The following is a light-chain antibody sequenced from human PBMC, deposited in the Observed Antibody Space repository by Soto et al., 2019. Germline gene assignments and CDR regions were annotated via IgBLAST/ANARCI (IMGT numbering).Light chain of an antibody. J-gene: IGLJ1*01. CDR1: SSNIGAGYD. CDR3: QSYDSSLSGPSCV. CDR2: GNS. Sequence: QSVLTQPPSVSGAPGQRVTISCTGSSSNIGAGYDVHWYQQLPGTAPKLLIYGNSNRPSGVPDRFSGSKSGTSASLAITGLQAEDEADYYCQSYDSSLSGPSCVFGTGTKLTVL. V-gene: IGLV1-40*01.